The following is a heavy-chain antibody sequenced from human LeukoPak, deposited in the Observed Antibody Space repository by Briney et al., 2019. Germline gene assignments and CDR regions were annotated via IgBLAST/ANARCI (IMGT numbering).Heavy chain of an antibody. J-gene: IGHJ4*02. Sequence: PGGSLRLSCAASGFTVSSNYMSWVRQAPGKGLEWVSVIYSGGSTYYADSVKGRFTISRDNSKNTLYLQMNSLRAEDTAVYYCARGPKPALFDYWGQGTLVTVPS. CDR3: ARGPKPALFDY. V-gene: IGHV3-66*01. CDR1: GFTVSSNY. CDR2: IYSGGST.